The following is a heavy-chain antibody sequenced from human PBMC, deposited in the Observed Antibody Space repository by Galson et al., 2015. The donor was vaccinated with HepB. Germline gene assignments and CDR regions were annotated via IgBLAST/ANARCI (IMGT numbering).Heavy chain of an antibody. J-gene: IGHJ3*02. V-gene: IGHV3-7*01. CDR1: GLTFSSYW. Sequence: SLRLSCAASGLTFSSYWMTWVRQPPGKGLEWVANIQHDGSEKNYVDSVKGRFTISRDNAKNSLYLQMNSLKAEDTAVYYCARDRYSSVILHDALDIWGQGTMVTVSS. D-gene: IGHD2-21*01. CDR3: ARDRYSSVILHDALDI. CDR2: IQHDGSEK.